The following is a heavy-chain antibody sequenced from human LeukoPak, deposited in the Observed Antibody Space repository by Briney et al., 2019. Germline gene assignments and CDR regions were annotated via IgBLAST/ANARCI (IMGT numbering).Heavy chain of an antibody. CDR1: GGSISSYY. D-gene: IGHD5-18*01. Sequence: PSETLSLTCTVSGGSISSYYWSWIRQPPGKGLEWIGEINHSGSTNYNPSLKSRVTISVDTSKNQFSLKLSSVTAADTAVYYCARTNEVRETAMVYELFDYWGQGTLVTVSS. CDR3: ARTNEVRETAMVYELFDY. CDR2: INHSGST. J-gene: IGHJ4*02. V-gene: IGHV4-34*01.